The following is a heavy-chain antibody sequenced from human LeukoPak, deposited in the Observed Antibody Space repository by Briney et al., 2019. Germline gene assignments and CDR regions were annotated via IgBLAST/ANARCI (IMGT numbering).Heavy chain of an antibody. CDR1: CFSFSTYW. D-gene: IGHD3-22*01. Sequence: PGGSLRLSFEASCFSFSTYWMAWVRPAPGEGLEVVGNIKKDGSEKHYVDSVRGRFTISRDNARNSLYLQMSSLRVEDTAMYYCARDSNYYDSSAYYDTFDIWGQGTMVTVSS. CDR2: IKKDGSEK. V-gene: IGHV3-7*01. CDR3: ARDSNYYDSSAYYDTFDI. J-gene: IGHJ3*02.